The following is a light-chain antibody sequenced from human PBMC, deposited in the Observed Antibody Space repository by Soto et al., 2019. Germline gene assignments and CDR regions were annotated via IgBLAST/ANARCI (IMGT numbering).Light chain of an antibody. CDR3: SSYAGSNNYV. CDR1: SSDVGGYNY. CDR2: EVS. Sequence: QSALTQPPSASGSPGQSVTISCTAASSDVGGYNYVSWSQQHPGKAPKLMIYEVSKRPSGVPDRFSGSKSGNPASLTVSGLQAEDEADYYCSSYAGSNNYVFGTGTKVTLL. J-gene: IGLJ1*01. V-gene: IGLV2-8*01.